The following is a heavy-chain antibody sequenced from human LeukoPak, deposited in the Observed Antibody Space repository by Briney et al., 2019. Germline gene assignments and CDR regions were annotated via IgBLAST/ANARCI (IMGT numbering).Heavy chain of an antibody. D-gene: IGHD1-26*01. CDR1: GFSVSSNH. V-gene: IGHV4-59*06. CDR2: ISYRGNT. J-gene: IGHJ4*02. CDR3: ARVLVGATAGLFDY. Sequence: PGGSLRLSCAAAGFSVSSNHMSWVRQAPGKGLEWIGYISYRGNTYYNPSLKSRLTISVDTSANQFSLNLGSMTAADTAVYYCARVLVGATAGLFDYWGQGLLVTVSS.